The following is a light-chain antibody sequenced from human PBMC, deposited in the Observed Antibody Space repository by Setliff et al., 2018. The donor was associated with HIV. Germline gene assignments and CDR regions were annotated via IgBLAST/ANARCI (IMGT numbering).Light chain of an antibody. CDR2: EVR. CDR1: SSDVGGYSH. Sequence: QSVLTQPASVSGSPGQLITISCTGTSSDVGGYSHVSWYQQHPGKAPKLIIYEVRNRPSGVSNRFSGSKSGNTASLTISGLQAEDEADYYCSSYAVTNTLPFGTGTKV. V-gene: IGLV2-14*01. CDR3: SSYAVTNTLP. J-gene: IGLJ1*01.